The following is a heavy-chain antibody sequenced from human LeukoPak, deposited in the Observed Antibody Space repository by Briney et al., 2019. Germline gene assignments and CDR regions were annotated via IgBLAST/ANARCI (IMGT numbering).Heavy chain of an antibody. J-gene: IGHJ4*02. Sequence: GGSLRLSCAASGFSFRDYWMSWVRQAPGRGLEWVADIEPDGSGKTYVDSVKGRFTISRDNAQQSLYLQMDTLTAEDTAVYYCVTSWVRQQRDFWGQGTLVTVSS. D-gene: IGHD3-10*01. CDR3: VTSWVRQQRDF. CDR1: GFSFRDYW. V-gene: IGHV3-7*01. CDR2: IEPDGSGK.